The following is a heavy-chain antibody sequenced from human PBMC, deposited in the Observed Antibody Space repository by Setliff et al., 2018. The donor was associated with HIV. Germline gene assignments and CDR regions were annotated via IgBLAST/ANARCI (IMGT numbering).Heavy chain of an antibody. CDR1: GYTFTNYG. J-gene: IGHJ6*02. V-gene: IGHV1-18*01. CDR3: ARDETWGSLYYGLDV. CDR2: ISAYNGNT. D-gene: IGHD7-27*01. Sequence: ASVKVSCKASGYTFTNYGISWVRQAPGQGLEWMGWISAYNGNTNYAQKLQGRVTMTTDTSTSTAYMELSSLRSEDTAVYYCARDETWGSLYYGLDVWGQGTTVTVSS.